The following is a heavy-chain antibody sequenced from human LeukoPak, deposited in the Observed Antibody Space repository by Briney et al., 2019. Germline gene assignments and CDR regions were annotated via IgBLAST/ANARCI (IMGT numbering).Heavy chain of an antibody. CDR3: AKDMGQLVDFGWFDP. CDR2: LSWNSGSI. J-gene: IGHJ5*02. V-gene: IGHV3-9*01. CDR1: GFTFDDYA. Sequence: GGSLRLSCAASGFTFDDYAMHWVRQAPGKGLEWVSGLSWNSGSIGYADSVKGRFTISRDNAKNSLYLQMHSPRAEDTASYYCAKDMGQLVDFGWFDPWGQGTLVTVSS. D-gene: IGHD6-6*01.